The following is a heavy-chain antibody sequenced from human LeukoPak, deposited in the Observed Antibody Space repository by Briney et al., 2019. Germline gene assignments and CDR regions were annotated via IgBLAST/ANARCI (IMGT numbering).Heavy chain of an antibody. CDR2: IRSGGDYT. CDR3: AKKAQYNGHYPLDY. V-gene: IGHV3-23*01. Sequence: GGSLRLSCAASGFTFSTYAMGWVRQAPAKGLEWVSTIRSGGDYTFYADSVKGRFTISRDNSRSILYLQMNSLRAEDTGVYYCAKKAQYNGHYPLDYWGQGTLVTVSS. CDR1: GFTFSTYA. D-gene: IGHD1-7*01. J-gene: IGHJ4*02.